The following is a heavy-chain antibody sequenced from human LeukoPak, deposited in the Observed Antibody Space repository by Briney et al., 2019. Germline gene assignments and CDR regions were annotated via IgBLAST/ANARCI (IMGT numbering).Heavy chain of an antibody. D-gene: IGHD3-22*01. CDR1: GFTFSSYG. Sequence: GRSLRLSCAASGFTFSSYGMHWVRQAPGKGLEWVAVIWYDGSNKYYADSVKGRFTISRDNSKNTLYLQMNSLRPEDTAIYYCAKGGSPSDHFDSSGYLDAFDIWGQGTMVTVSS. J-gene: IGHJ3*02. CDR2: IWYDGSNK. V-gene: IGHV3-33*06. CDR3: AKGGSPSDHFDSSGYLDAFDI.